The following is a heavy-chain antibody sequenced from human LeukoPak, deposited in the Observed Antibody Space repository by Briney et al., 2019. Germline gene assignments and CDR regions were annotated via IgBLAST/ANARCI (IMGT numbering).Heavy chain of an antibody. D-gene: IGHD2-2*01. Sequence: ASVKVSCKASGYTFTSYAMHWVRQAPGQRLEWMGWINAGNGNTKYSQKFQGRVTITRDTSASTAYMELSSLRSEDTAVYYCAKDSPIVVVPAAYMDVWGKGTTVTVSS. CDR2: INAGNGNT. CDR3: AKDSPIVVVPAAYMDV. J-gene: IGHJ6*03. V-gene: IGHV1-3*01. CDR1: GYTFTSYA.